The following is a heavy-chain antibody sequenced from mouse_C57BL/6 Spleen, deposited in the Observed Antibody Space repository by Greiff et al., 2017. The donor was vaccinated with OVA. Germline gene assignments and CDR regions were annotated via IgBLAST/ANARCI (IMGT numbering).Heavy chain of an antibody. CDR1: GYTFTSYW. CDR2: IYPGSGST. Sequence: VQLQQPGAELVKPGASVKMSCKASGYTFTSYWITWVKQRPGQGLEWIGDIYPGSGSTNYNEKFKSKATLTVDTSSSTAYMQLSSLTSEDYAVYYCARSGTGTPSDFDDWGQGTTLTVSS. J-gene: IGHJ2*01. V-gene: IGHV1-55*01. CDR3: ARSGTGTPSDFDD. D-gene: IGHD4-1*01.